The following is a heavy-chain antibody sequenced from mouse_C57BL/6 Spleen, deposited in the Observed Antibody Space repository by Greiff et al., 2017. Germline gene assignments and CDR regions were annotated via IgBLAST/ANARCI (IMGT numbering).Heavy chain of an antibody. D-gene: IGHD1-1*01. Sequence: VQLQQPGAELVMPGASVKLSCKASGYTFTSYWMHWVKQRPGQGLEWIGEIDPSDSYTNYNQKFKGKSTLTVDKSSSPAYMQLSSLTSEDSAVYYGARETTVGATRYFDYWGQGTTLTVSS. V-gene: IGHV1-69*01. J-gene: IGHJ2*01. CDR1: GYTFTSYW. CDR2: IDPSDSYT. CDR3: ARETTVGATRYFDY.